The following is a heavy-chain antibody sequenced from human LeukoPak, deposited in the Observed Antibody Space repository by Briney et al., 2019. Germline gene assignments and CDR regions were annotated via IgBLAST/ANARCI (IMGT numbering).Heavy chain of an antibody. Sequence: GASVKVSCKASGGTFSSYAISWVRQAPGQGLEWMGGIIPIFGTANYAQKLQGRVTMTTDTSTSTAYMELRSLRSDDTAVYYCARDHYLEWGYGMDVWGQGTTVTVSS. J-gene: IGHJ6*02. CDR3: ARDHYLEWGYGMDV. D-gene: IGHD2-8*01. V-gene: IGHV1-69*05. CDR1: GGTFSSYA. CDR2: IIPIFGTA.